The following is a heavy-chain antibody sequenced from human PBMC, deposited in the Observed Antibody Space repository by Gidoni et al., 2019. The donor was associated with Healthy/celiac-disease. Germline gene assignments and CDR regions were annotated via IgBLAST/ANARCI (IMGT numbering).Heavy chain of an antibody. CDR3: ATYDFWTWGYFDY. J-gene: IGHJ4*02. D-gene: IGHD3-3*01. V-gene: IGHV3-23*01. CDR1: GFTFSSYA. CDR2: SSGSGGST. Sequence: EVQLLESVGGLVQPAGSLRLSCSASGFTFSSYAMSWVRQAPGKGLGWVAASSGSGGSTYYADSVQGRFTISRDNSKNTLYLQMNSLRAEDTAVYYCATYDFWTWGYFDYWGQGTLVTVSA.